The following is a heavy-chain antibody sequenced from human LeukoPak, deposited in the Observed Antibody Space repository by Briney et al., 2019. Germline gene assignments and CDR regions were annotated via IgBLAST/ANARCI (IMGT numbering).Heavy chain of an antibody. CDR3: AKDAAANVDYPYYFDY. J-gene: IGHJ4*02. D-gene: IGHD4-11*01. V-gene: IGHV3-23*01. Sequence: AGGSLRLSCAAAGFTFRGYGMSWVRQAAGKGLEWVAANRGSGVTTYYADSVKGRFTISRDNSRTTLYLLMNSLRAEDTAVYYCAKDAAANVDYPYYFDYWGQGALVTVSS. CDR1: GFTFRGYG. CDR2: NRGSGVTT.